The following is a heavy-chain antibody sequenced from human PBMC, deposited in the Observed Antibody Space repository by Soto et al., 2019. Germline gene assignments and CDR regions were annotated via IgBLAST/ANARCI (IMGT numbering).Heavy chain of an antibody. CDR2: IYPGDSDT. Sequence: XESLKVSWECFGYTFTSFLIALVLEVPGKGLEWMGIIYPGDSDTRYSPSFQGQVTISADKSISTAYLQWSSLKASDTAMYYCARISYYSYYYGMDVWGQGTTVTVSS. J-gene: IGHJ6*02. CDR3: ARISYYSYYYGMDV. V-gene: IGHV5-51*01. CDR1: GYTFTSFL. D-gene: IGHD3-16*01.